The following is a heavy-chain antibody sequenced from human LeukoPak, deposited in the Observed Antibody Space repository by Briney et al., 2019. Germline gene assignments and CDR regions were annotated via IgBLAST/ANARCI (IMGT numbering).Heavy chain of an antibody. Sequence: SETLSLTCTVSGGSISSGGYYWSWIRQHPGKGLEWIGYIYYSGSTYYNPSLKSRVTISVDTSKNQFSLKLSSVTAADTAVYYCARDRGYYYDSSGRKRTDYWGQGTLVTVSS. D-gene: IGHD3-22*01. CDR2: IYYSGST. J-gene: IGHJ4*02. V-gene: IGHV4-31*03. CDR3: ARDRGYYYDSSGRKRTDY. CDR1: GGSISSGGYY.